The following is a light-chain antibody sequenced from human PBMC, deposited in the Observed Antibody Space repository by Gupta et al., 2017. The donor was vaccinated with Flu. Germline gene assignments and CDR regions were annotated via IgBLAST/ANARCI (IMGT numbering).Light chain of an antibody. J-gene: IGKJ4*01. CDR3: QQYGSSPFT. Sequence: EIVLTQSPGPLSLSPGERATLSCRASQSLSSSNLAWYQQKSGQAPRLLIYDASSGATGIPDRFSGNGSGTDFTLTISRLEPEDCAVYFCQQYGSSPFTFGGGTKVEIK. CDR1: QSLSSSN. V-gene: IGKV3-20*01. CDR2: DAS.